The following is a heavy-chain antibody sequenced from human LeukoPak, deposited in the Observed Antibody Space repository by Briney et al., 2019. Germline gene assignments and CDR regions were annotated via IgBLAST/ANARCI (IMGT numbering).Heavy chain of an antibody. D-gene: IGHD5-24*01. J-gene: IGHJ1*01. V-gene: IGHV3-21*01. CDR1: GFTFSSYS. CDR2: ISTSSIYI. CDR3: ARDRDAYAH. Sequence: GGSLRLSCAASGFTFSSYSMNWVRQAPGKGLEWVSSISTSSIYIYYADSVKGRFTISRDNAKKSMYLQMNSLRAEDTAVYYCARDRDAYAHWGQGTLVTVSS.